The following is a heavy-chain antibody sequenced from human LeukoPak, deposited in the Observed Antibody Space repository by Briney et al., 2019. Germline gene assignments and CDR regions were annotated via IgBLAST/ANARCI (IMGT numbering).Heavy chain of an antibody. CDR2: IIPIFGTA. CDR3: ASSGPRYDSSGPPGFEY. D-gene: IGHD3-22*01. V-gene: IGHV1-69*05. J-gene: IGHJ4*02. CDR1: GGTFSSYA. Sequence: ASVKVSCKAFGGTFSSYAISWVRQAPGQGLEWMGGIIPIFGTANYAQKFQGRVTITTDESTSTAYMELSSLRSEDTAVYYCASSGPRYDSSGPPGFEYWGQGTLVTVSS.